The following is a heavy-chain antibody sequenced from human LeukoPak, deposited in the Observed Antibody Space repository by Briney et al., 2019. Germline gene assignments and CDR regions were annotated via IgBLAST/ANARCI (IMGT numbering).Heavy chain of an antibody. Sequence: GGSLRLSCAASGFIFSHYGMHWVRQAPGKGLEWVAVIQNDASTENFADSVKGHFTISRDNSKNTVFLQMNSLRVEDTAVYYCARELSQIVWGGLDYGGQGTLVSVSS. J-gene: IGHJ4*02. V-gene: IGHV3-33*05. CDR2: IQNDASTE. CDR3: ARELSQIVWGGLDY. D-gene: IGHD2-21*01. CDR1: GFIFSHYG.